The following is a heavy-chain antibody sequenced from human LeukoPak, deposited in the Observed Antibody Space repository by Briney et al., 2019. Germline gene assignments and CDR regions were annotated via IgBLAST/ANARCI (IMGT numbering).Heavy chain of an antibody. V-gene: IGHV1-2*02. CDR3: ARFRMVRGVIIFMRPDFDY. Sequence: ASVKVSCKASGGTFSSYAISWVRQAPGQGLEWMGWINPNSGGTNYAQKFQGRVTMTRDTSISTAYMELSRLRSDDTAVYYCARFRMVRGVIIFMRPDFDYWGQGTLVTVSS. D-gene: IGHD3-10*01. J-gene: IGHJ4*02. CDR1: GGTFSSYA. CDR2: INPNSGGT.